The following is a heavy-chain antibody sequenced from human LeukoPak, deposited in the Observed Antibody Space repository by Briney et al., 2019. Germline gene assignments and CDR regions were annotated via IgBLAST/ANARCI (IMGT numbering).Heavy chain of an antibody. Sequence: ASVKVSCEASGGTFSSYAISWVRQAPGQGLGWMGRIIPILGIANYAQKFQGRVTITADKSTSTAYMELSSLRSEDTAVYYCARDLEPSRYCSGGSCYTYGMDVRGQGTTVTVSS. V-gene: IGHV1-69*04. CDR3: ARDLEPSRYCSGGSCYTYGMDV. CDR2: IIPILGIA. J-gene: IGHJ6*02. D-gene: IGHD2-15*01. CDR1: GGTFSSYA.